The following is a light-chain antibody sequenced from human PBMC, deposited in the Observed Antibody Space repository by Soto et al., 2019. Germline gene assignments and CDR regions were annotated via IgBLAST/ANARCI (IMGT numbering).Light chain of an antibody. Sequence: QSVLTQPPSVSGAPGQRVTISCTGSSSNIGAGYDVHWYQQLPGTAPKLLIYGNNNRPSGVSDRFSGSKSGTSASLAITGLQAEDEADYYCQSYDSSLSGYVVFGGGTKLTVL. CDR3: QSYDSSLSGYVV. V-gene: IGLV1-40*01. CDR2: GNN. CDR1: SSNIGAGYD. J-gene: IGLJ2*01.